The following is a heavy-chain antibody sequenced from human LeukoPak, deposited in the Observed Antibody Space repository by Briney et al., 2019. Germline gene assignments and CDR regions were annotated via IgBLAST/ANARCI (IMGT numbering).Heavy chain of an antibody. J-gene: IGHJ4*02. CDR2: INDSGST. V-gene: IGHV4-34*01. CDR3: ARGLWFGESRPYYYDY. Sequence: SETLSLTCAVYGGSFSGYYWSWIRQPPGKGLEWIGEINDSGSTNYNPSLRSRVTISVDTSMNQFSLKMRSVTAADTADHYCARGLWFGESRPYYYDYWGQGNLVTVST. CDR1: GGSFSGYY. D-gene: IGHD3-10*01.